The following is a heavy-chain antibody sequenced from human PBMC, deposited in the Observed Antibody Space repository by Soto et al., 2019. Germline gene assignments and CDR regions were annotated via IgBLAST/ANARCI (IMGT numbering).Heavy chain of an antibody. J-gene: IGHJ4*02. D-gene: IGHD5-12*01. CDR3: AKETSAYEIDY. V-gene: IGHV3-30-3*01. CDR1: GFIFSGYA. CDR2: ISYDGNTK. Sequence: QVQLVESGGGVVQPGRSLRLSCAASGFIFSGYAMHWVRQAPGKGLNWVAVISYDGNTKYYADSVKGRFTVSRDNSKNTLYGQMNNLSPEDTAMYYCAKETSAYEIDYWGQGTLVTVSS.